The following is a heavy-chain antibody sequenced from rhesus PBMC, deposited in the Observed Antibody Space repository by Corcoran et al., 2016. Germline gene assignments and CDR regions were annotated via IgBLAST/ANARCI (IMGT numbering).Heavy chain of an antibody. CDR1: GGSISDSYY. CDR2: IHGSSGNT. D-gene: IGHD3-3*01. Sequence: QVQLQESGPGVVKPSETLSLTCAVSGGSISDSYYWNWIRQPPGKGLEWIGNIHGSSGNTYYNPSLKSRATISKDTSKNQFSLKLSSVTAADTAVYYCVYNIWTDYPSWGQGVLVTVSS. CDR3: VYNIWTDYPS. V-gene: IGHV4S7*01. J-gene: IGHJ4*01.